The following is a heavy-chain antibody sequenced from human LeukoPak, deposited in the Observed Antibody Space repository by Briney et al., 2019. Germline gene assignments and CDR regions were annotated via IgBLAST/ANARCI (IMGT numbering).Heavy chain of an antibody. Sequence: ASVTVSCKASGYTFTSYGISWVRQAPGQGLEWMGWISAYNGNTNYAQKLQGRVTMTTDTSTSTAYMELRSLRSDDTAVYYCARGGYCGGDCYSIDPSPFDYWGQGTLVTVSS. J-gene: IGHJ4*02. CDR2: ISAYNGNT. V-gene: IGHV1-18*01. CDR1: GYTFTSYG. D-gene: IGHD2-21*01. CDR3: ARGGYCGGDCYSIDPSPFDY.